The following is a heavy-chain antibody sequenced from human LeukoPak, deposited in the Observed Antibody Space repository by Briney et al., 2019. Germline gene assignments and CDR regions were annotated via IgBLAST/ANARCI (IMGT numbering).Heavy chain of an antibody. CDR2: IYPGDSDT. Sequence: GESLKISCKGSGYRFTSYWIGWVRQMPGKGLEWMGIIYPGDSDTRYSPSFQGQVTISADKSINTAYLRWSSLKASDTAMYYCATSESQTRFDYWGQGTLVTVSS. V-gene: IGHV5-51*01. J-gene: IGHJ4*02. CDR3: ATSESQTRFDY. D-gene: IGHD1/OR15-1a*01. CDR1: GYRFTSYW.